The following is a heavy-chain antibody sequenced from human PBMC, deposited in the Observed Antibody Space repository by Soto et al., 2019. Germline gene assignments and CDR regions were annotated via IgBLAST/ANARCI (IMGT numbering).Heavy chain of an antibody. Sequence: QVQLVESGGGLVKPGGSLRLSCAASGFTFSDFYMSWIRQAPGKGLEWISYISSSGTTTYYTDSVKGRFTISRDNAKNSLYLQMNTLRYVDTAVYYCARIWGGGGYALIYWGQGTLVTVSS. D-gene: IGHD2-15*01. CDR1: GFTFSDFY. CDR2: ISSSGTTT. J-gene: IGHJ4*02. CDR3: ARIWGGGGYALIY. V-gene: IGHV3-11*01.